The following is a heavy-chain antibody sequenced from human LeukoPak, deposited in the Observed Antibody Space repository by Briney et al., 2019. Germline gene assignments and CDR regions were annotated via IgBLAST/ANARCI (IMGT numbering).Heavy chain of an antibody. CDR3: ARGLAWFGELLVY. CDR2: INPNSGGT. D-gene: IGHD3-10*01. J-gene: IGHJ4*02. V-gene: IGHV1-2*02. CDR1: GYTFTGYY. Sequence: GASVKVSCKASGYTFTGYYMHWVRQAPGQGLEWMGWINPNSGGTNYAQKFQGRVTMTRDTSISTAYMELSRLRSEDTAVYYCARGLAWFGELLVYWGQGTLVTVSS.